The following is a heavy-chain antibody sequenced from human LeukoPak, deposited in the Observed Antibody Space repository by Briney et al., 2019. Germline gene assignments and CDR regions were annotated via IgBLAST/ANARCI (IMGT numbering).Heavy chain of an antibody. CDR2: INAGNGDT. V-gene: IGHV1-3*03. Sequence: ASVKVSCKASGYTFTSYAMHWVRQAPGQRLEWMGWINAGNGDTKYSQEFQGRVTITRDTSASTAYMELSSLRSEDMAVYYCAREELSIAAAGYDYWGQGTLVTVSS. J-gene: IGHJ4*02. D-gene: IGHD6-13*01. CDR1: GYTFTSYA. CDR3: AREELSIAAAGYDY.